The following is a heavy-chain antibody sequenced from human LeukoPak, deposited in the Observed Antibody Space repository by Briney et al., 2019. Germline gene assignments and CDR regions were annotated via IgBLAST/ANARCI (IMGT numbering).Heavy chain of an antibody. J-gene: IGHJ4*02. Sequence: ASVKVSCKSSGYTFTGYYMHWVRQAPGQGLEWMGWIYPYSGGTNYIQKFQDRVTMTRDTSISTAFMELSRLTSDDTAVYYCARGPSGYYFDSWGQGTLVTVSS. V-gene: IGHV1-2*02. CDR2: IYPYSGGT. CDR1: GYTFTGYY. D-gene: IGHD3-22*01. CDR3: ARGPSGYYFDS.